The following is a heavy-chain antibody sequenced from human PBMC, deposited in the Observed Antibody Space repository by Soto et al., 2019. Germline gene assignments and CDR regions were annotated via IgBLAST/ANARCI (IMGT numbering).Heavy chain of an antibody. CDR2: INHSGST. Sequence: ETLSLTCPVSGGSISSSKHYWAWIRQPPGKGLEWIGRINHSGSTNYSPSLKSRVTISVDTSKNQFSLKLSSVTAADTAVYYCARRRPRYCSGGSCYSSGKLDYWGQGTLVTVSS. CDR3: ARRRPRYCSGGSCYSSGKLDY. V-gene: IGHV4-39*07. D-gene: IGHD2-15*01. CDR1: GGSISSSKHY. J-gene: IGHJ4*02.